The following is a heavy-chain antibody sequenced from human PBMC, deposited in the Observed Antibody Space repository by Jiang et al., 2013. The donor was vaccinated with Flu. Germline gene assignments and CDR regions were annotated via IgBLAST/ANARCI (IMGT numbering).Heavy chain of an antibody. Sequence: GSGLVKPSETLSLTCTVSGGSISSSSYYWGWIRQPPGKGLEWIGSIYYSGSTYYNPSLKSRVTISVDTSKNQFSLKLSSVTAADTAVYYCARLGYSYGYVDYWGQGTLVTVS. CDR3: ARLGYSYGYVDY. J-gene: IGHJ4*02. CDR1: GGSISSSSYY. V-gene: IGHV4-39*01. D-gene: IGHD5-18*01. CDR2: IYYSGST.